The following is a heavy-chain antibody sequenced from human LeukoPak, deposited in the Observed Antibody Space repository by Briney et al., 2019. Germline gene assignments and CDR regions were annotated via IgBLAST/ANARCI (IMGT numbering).Heavy chain of an antibody. J-gene: IGHJ3*02. CDR2: IRRDGDVE. Sequence: PGGSLRLSCTASGFTFSSYWMNWVRQAPGKGLEWVANIRRDGDVEHYADSVRGRFTVSRDNAKNSMYLQMNSLRAEDTAVYYCARDDSPQDSGRYFDAFDMWGQGTMVTVSS. CDR1: GFTFSSYW. CDR3: ARDDSPQDSGRYFDAFDM. V-gene: IGHV3-7*01. D-gene: IGHD3-10*01.